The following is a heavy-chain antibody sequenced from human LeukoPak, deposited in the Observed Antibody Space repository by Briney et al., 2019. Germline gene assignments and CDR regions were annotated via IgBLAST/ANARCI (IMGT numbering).Heavy chain of an antibody. CDR2: INPNSGGT. Sequence: ASVKVSCKASGYTFTGYYIHWVRQAPGQGLEWMGWINPNSGGTNYAQKFQGRVTMTRDTSISTAYMELSRLRSDDTAVYYCARGHCGGDCFQDYWGQGTLVTVSS. D-gene: IGHD2-21*02. CDR1: GYTFTGYY. V-gene: IGHV1-2*02. CDR3: ARGHCGGDCFQDY. J-gene: IGHJ4*02.